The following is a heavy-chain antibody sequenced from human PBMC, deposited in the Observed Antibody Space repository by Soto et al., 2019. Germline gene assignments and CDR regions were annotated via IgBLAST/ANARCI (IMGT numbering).Heavy chain of an antibody. J-gene: IGHJ3*02. CDR2: IWYYGSNK. CDR1: GFTFSSYG. V-gene: IGHV3-33*01. CDR3: ARGPFIAVAGPDAFDI. Sequence: PGGSLRLSCAASGFTFSSYGMHWVRQAPGKELTWVAVIWYYGSNKYYADSVKSRFTISRDNCKNTLYLQMNSLRAEDTAVYYCARGPFIAVAGPDAFDIWGQGTMVTVSS. D-gene: IGHD6-19*01.